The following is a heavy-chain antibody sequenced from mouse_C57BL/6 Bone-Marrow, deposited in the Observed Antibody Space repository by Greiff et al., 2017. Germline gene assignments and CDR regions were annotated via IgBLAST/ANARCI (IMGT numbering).Heavy chain of an antibody. CDR1: GFNIKDDY. Sequence: VQLQQSGAELVRPGASVKLSCTASGFNIKDDYMHWVKQRPEQGLEWIGWIDTENGDTEYASKFQGKATITADTSSNTAYLQLSSLTSEDTSVYYCTRPYYSNQYALDYWGQGTSVTVSS. D-gene: IGHD2-5*01. J-gene: IGHJ4*01. V-gene: IGHV14-4*01. CDR3: TRPYYSNQYALDY. CDR2: IDTENGDT.